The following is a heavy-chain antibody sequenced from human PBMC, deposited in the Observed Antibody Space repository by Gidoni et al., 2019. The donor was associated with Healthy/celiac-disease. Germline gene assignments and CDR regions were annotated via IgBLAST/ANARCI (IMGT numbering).Heavy chain of an antibody. Sequence: EVQLVQSGAEVEKPGETLKRACKGSGDSVTSYWIGWVRQMPGKGLEWMGIIYPGDSDTRYSPSFQVQVPISADKSISTAYLQWSSLKASDTAIYYCARQTTYYYDSSGYSDYWGQGTLVTVSS. CDR3: ARQTTYYYDSSGYSDY. J-gene: IGHJ4*02. CDR1: GDSVTSYW. V-gene: IGHV5-51*01. D-gene: IGHD3-22*01. CDR2: IYPGDSDT.